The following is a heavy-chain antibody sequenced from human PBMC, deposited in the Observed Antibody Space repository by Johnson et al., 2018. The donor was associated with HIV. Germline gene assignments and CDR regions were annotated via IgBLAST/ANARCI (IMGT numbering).Heavy chain of an antibody. CDR3: ARLGFYNWNGGGALDI. D-gene: IGHD1-20*01. V-gene: IGHV3-53*01. J-gene: IGHJ3*02. CDR2: IYSGGST. CDR1: GFTVSSNY. Sequence: MQLVESGGGLVQPGGSLRLSCAASGFTVSSNYMSWVRQAPGKGLEWVSVIYSGGSTYTADSVKGRFTISRDNSKNTLYLQMNSLRAEDTAVYYCARLGFYNWNGGGALDIWGQGTMVTVSS.